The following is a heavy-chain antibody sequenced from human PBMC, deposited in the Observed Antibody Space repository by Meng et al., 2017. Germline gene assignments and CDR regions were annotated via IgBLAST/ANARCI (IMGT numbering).Heavy chain of an antibody. CDR2: ISGDGSIT. CDR3: LDEAPRSDY. CDR1: GFTFNNYW. D-gene: IGHD1-1*01. V-gene: IGHV3-74*01. Sequence: EVKLGEAGGGLVQPGGSLRLSCAASGFTFNNYWMHWVRQVPGKGLVWVSRISGDGSITNYADSVKGRFTISRDNAKNTLYLQMNSLRPEDTAVYYCLDEAPRSDYWGQGSLVTVSS. J-gene: IGHJ4*02.